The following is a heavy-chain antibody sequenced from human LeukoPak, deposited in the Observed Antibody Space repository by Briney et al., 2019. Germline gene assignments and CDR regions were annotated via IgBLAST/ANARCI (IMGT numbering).Heavy chain of an antibody. D-gene: IGHD3-16*01. CDR2: ITGSGSTI. J-gene: IGHJ4*02. V-gene: IGHV3-48*01. Sequence: PGGSLRLSCAASGFTFSSYSMNWVRQAPGQGLEWISYITGSGSTIYHADSVKGRFTISRDNGKNSLYLQMNSLRAEDTAVYYCARVRDAYNSFEYGGKGILVPVP. CDR1: GFTFSSYS. CDR3: ARVRDAYNSFEY.